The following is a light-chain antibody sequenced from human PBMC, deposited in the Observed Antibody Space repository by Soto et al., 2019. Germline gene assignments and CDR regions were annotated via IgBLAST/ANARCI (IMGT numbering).Light chain of an antibody. V-gene: IGKV1-27*01. Sequence: DVQMTQSPSSLSASVQDRVTIACRTSEAIGNYLAWYQQKPGKVPELLIFGASTLRSGVPSRFSGSGSGTDFTLIISSLQPEDVATYYCQNYKRAPLTFGPGTKVDIK. CDR1: EAIGNY. CDR3: QNYKRAPLT. J-gene: IGKJ3*01. CDR2: GAS.